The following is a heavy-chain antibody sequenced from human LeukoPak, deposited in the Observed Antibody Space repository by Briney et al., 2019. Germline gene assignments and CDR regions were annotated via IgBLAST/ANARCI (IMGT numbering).Heavy chain of an antibody. Sequence: PGGSLRLSCAASGFTFSSYEMNWVRQAPGKGLEWVSYISSSGSTIYYADSVKGRFTISRDNAKNSLYLQMNSLRAEDTAVYYCARETYGDYVFAFDIWGQGTMVTVSS. CDR3: ARETYGDYVFAFDI. J-gene: IGHJ3*02. V-gene: IGHV3-48*03. CDR1: GFTFSSYE. D-gene: IGHD4-17*01. CDR2: ISSSGSTI.